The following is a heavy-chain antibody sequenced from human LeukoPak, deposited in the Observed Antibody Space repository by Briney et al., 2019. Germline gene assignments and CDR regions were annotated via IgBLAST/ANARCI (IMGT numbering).Heavy chain of an antibody. V-gene: IGHV3-33*06. D-gene: IGHD4-11*01. CDR2: IWSDGTNT. CDR3: AKDAQRGFDYSNSLDK. Sequence: GGSLRLSCATSGFTFSHYGMHWVRQAPGKGLEWVAVIWSDGTNTYYGAPVKGRFTISRDNFQRTVYLQMNSLRAEDTALSYCAKDAQRGFDYSNSLDKWGQGTLVTVSS. CDR1: GFTFSHYG. J-gene: IGHJ4*02.